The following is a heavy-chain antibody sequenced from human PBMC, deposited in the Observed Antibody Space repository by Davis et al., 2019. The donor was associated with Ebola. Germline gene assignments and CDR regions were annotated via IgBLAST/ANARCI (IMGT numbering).Heavy chain of an antibody. D-gene: IGHD4-11*01. CDR1: GGTFSSYA. Sequence: SVKVSCKASGGTFSSYAISWVRQAPGQGLEWMGGIIPIFGTANYAQKFQGRVTMTRDTSTSTVYMELSSLRSEDTAVYYCARVMTTVTTGWFDPWGQGTLVTVSS. V-gene: IGHV1-69*05. CDR2: IIPIFGTA. J-gene: IGHJ5*02. CDR3: ARVMTTVTTGWFDP.